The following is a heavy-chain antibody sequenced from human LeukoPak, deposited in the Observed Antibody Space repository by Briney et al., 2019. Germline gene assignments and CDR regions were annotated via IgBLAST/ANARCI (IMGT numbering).Heavy chain of an antibody. V-gene: IGHV4-59*08. CDR2: IYFTGTA. J-gene: IGHJ3*01. CDR1: GGTIFSYY. D-gene: IGHD1/OR15-1a*01. CDR3: VKQQDDAFDL. Sequence: PSETLSLTCTVSGGTIFSYYWSWTRQSPGKGLEWIGYIYFTGTANYSPSLKSRVSISVDTSKNQFSLQLRSVTAADTAVYYCVKQQDDAFDLWGQGTMVTVSS.